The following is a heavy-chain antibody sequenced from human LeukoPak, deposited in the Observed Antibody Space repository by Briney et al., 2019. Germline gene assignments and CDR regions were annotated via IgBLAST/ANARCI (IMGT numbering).Heavy chain of an antibody. D-gene: IGHD3-22*01. Sequence: SETLSLTCAVSGGSISSGDYSWSWIRQPPGKGLEWIGYIYYSGRTYYNPSLKSRVTISKDTSKNQFSLKLSSVTAADTAVYYCARVGYYYDSSGYYAGGRYYFDYWGQGTLVTVSS. CDR2: IYYSGRT. J-gene: IGHJ4*02. CDR3: ARVGYYYDSSGYYAGGRYYFDY. CDR1: GGSISSGDYS. V-gene: IGHV4-30-4*07.